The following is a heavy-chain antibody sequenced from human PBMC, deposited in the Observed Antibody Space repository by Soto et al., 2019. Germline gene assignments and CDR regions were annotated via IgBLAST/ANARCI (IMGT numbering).Heavy chain of an antibody. CDR3: ARVGDDYIWGVYPRFAFDI. V-gene: IGHV4-31*03. CDR2: IYYSGST. CDR1: GGSISSGGYY. J-gene: IGHJ3*02. D-gene: IGHD3-16*01. Sequence: QVQLQESGPGLVKPSQTLSLTCTVSGGSISSGGYYWSWIRQHPGKGLEWIGYIYYSGSTYYNPSLKSRVTISVDTSKNQFSLKLSSVTAADTAVYYCARVGDDYIWGVYPRFAFDIWGQGTMVTVSS.